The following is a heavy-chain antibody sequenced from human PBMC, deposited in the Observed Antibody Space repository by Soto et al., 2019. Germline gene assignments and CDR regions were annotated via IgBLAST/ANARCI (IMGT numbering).Heavy chain of an antibody. CDR2: INPSGGST. V-gene: IGHV1-46*03. CDR1: GYTFTSYY. D-gene: IGHD3-10*01. CDR3: ARALNYGWGSNSFDY. J-gene: IGHJ4*02. Sequence: QVQLVQSGAEVKKPGASVKVSCKASGYTFTSYYMHWVRQAPGQGLEWMGIINPSGGSTSYAQKFEGRVTMTGDPSRSTVYRELSSRRSEDTAVYYCARALNYGWGSNSFDYWGQGTLVTFSS.